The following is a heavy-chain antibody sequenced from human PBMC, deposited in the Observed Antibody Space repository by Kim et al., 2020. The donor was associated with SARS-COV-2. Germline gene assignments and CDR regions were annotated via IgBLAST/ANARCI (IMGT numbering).Heavy chain of an antibody. Sequence: SETLSLTCAVSGGSISSSNCWSWVRQPPGKGLEWIGEIYHSGSTNYNPSLKSRVTISVDKSKNQFSLKLSSVTAADTAVYYCAREFVRYFDSYYYYYGTDVWGQGTTVTVSS. CDR3: AREFVRYFDSYYYYYGTDV. J-gene: IGHJ6*02. D-gene: IGHD3-9*01. CDR2: IYHSGST. CDR1: GGSISSSNC. V-gene: IGHV4-4*02.